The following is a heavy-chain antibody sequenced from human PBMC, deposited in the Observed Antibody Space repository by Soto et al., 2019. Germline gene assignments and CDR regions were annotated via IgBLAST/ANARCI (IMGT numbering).Heavy chain of an antibody. Sequence: GASVKVSCKASGYTFTGYYMHWVRQAPGQGLEWMGWINHNSGCTNYAKKFQGRVTMTRDTSISTAYMELSRLRSDDTAVYYCARGVFIAAAGNWFDPWGQGTLVTVSS. CDR3: ARGVFIAAAGNWFDP. D-gene: IGHD6-13*01. CDR1: GYTFTGYY. V-gene: IGHV1-2*02. J-gene: IGHJ5*02. CDR2: INHNSGCT.